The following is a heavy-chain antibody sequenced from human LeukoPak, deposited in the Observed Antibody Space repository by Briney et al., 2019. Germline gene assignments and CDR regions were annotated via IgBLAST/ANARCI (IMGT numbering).Heavy chain of an antibody. J-gene: IGHJ3*02. CDR1: GGSISGYY. Sequence: SETLSLTCTVSGGSISGYYWTWIRQPAGKGLEWIGRVYTSGSTHYNPSLKTQLTMSVDTSKNQFSLKLSSVTAADTAVYYCARLITGTTTAFDIWGQGTMVTVSS. CDR2: VYTSGST. CDR3: ARLITGTTTAFDI. D-gene: IGHD1-7*01. V-gene: IGHV4-4*07.